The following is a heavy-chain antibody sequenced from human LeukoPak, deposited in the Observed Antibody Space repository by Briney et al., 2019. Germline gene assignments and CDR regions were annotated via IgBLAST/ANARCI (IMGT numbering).Heavy chain of an antibody. Sequence: ASVKVSCKVSGYTLTELSMHWVRQAPGKGLEWMGGFDPEDGETIYAQKFQGRVTMTEDTSTDTAYMELSSLRSEDTAVYYRAREIPLDWGSGGAFDIWGQGTMVTVSS. CDR2: FDPEDGET. V-gene: IGHV1-24*01. J-gene: IGHJ3*02. CDR1: GYTLTELS. D-gene: IGHD7-27*01. CDR3: AREIPLDWGSGGAFDI.